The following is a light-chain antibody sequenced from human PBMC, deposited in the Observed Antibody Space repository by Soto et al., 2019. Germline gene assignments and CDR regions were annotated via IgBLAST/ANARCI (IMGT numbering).Light chain of an antibody. CDR1: SSNIGAGYE. V-gene: IGLV1-40*01. CDR2: ENN. Sequence: QSVLTQPHSVSEAPGQRVTISCTGSSSNIGAGYEAHWYQQVPGTAPKLLIYENNNRPSGVPDRFSGSKSGTSASLAITGLQAEDEAEYYCQSYDSSLSGYVFGTGTKVTV. CDR3: QSYDSSLSGYV. J-gene: IGLJ1*01.